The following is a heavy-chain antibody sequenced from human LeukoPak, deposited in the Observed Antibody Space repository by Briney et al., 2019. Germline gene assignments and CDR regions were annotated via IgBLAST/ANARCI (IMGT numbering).Heavy chain of an antibody. CDR2: IKSKTDGGTT. Sequence: GGSLRLSCAASGFTFSNAWMSWVRQAPGKGLEWVGRIKSKTDGGTTDYAAPVKGRLTISRDDSKNTLYLQMNSLKTEDTAVYYCTTDLLLGADYYDSSGYWYWGQGTLVTVSS. D-gene: IGHD3-22*01. CDR1: GFTFSNAW. CDR3: TTDLLLGADYYDSSGYWY. J-gene: IGHJ4*02. V-gene: IGHV3-15*01.